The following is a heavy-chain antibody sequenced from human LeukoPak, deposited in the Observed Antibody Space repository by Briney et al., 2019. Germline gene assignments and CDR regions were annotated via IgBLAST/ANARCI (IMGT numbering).Heavy chain of an antibody. J-gene: IGHJ5*02. V-gene: IGHV1-46*03. Sequence: ATVKVSCKASGYTFTSYYMHWVRQAPGQGLEWMGIINPSGGSTSYAQKFQGRVTMTRDTSTSTVYMELSSLRSEDTAVYYCASTPYYYGSGSPNWFDPWGQGTLVTVSS. D-gene: IGHD3-10*01. CDR2: INPSGGST. CDR3: ASTPYYYGSGSPNWFDP. CDR1: GYTFTSYY.